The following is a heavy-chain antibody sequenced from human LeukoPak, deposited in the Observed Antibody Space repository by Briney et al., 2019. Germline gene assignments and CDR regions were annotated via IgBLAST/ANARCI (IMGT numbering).Heavy chain of an antibody. CDR1: GYTFTSYG. D-gene: IGHD3-10*01. V-gene: IGHV1-18*01. CDR3: AREKGSTSGWYFDL. J-gene: IGHJ2*01. CDR2: ISAYNGNT. Sequence: ASVKVSCKASGYTFTSYGISWVRQAPGQGLEWMGWISAYNGNTNYAQKFQGRVTMTRDTSTSTVYMELSSLRSEDTAVYYCAREKGSTSGWYFDLWGRGTLVTVSS.